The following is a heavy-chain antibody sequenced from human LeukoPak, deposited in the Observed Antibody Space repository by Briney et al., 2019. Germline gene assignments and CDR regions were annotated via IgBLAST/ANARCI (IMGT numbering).Heavy chain of an antibody. D-gene: IGHD2-2*01. CDR3: ARGLGYCSSGSCYVRGPDDCFDI. V-gene: IGHV3-33*08. CDR1: GFTFSSFG. J-gene: IGHJ3*02. CDR2: IWHDGSKN. Sequence: GGSLRLSCAASGFTFSSFGMHWVRQAPGKGLEWVALIWHDGSKNYYGDSVKGRFTTSRDNSKNTVYLQMNSLRAEDTAVYYCARGLGYCSSGSCYVRGPDDCFDIWGQGTMVTVSS.